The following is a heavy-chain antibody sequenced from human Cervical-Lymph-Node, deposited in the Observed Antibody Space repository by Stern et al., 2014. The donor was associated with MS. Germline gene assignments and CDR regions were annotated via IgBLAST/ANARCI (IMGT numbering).Heavy chain of an antibody. D-gene: IGHD1-26*01. V-gene: IGHV4-59*01. Sequence: QVQLQESGPGLVKPSETLSLTCTVSGGSISSYYWSWIRQPPGKGLEWIGWIYYSGSTNYNASIKSRVTISLSTSKNQCSLKLSSVTAADTAVYYCACGGRSGSYGYWGQGTLVTVSS. J-gene: IGHJ4*02. CDR3: ACGGRSGSYGY. CDR1: GGSISSYY. CDR2: IYYSGST.